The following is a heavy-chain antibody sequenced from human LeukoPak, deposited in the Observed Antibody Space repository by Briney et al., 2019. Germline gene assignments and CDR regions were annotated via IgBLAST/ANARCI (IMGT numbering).Heavy chain of an antibody. V-gene: IGHV1-18*01. J-gene: IGHJ5*02. CDR2: ISAYNGNT. D-gene: IGHD6-19*01. CDR3: ATVKRAVSDTWLDL. Sequence: ASVKVSCKASGYPSSDYGFTWVRQAPGQGLEWMGWISAYNGNTDYAQKFQDRVTLTIDTSTSTAYLDLRSLRSDGTAVYYCATVKRAVSDTWLDLWGQGTLVTVSS. CDR1: GYPSSDYG.